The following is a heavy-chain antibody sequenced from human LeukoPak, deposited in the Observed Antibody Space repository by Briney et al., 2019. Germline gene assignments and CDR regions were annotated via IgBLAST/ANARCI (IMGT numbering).Heavy chain of an antibody. CDR3: ARNYLYYDFWSGYYTGYYFDY. J-gene: IGHJ4*02. CDR1: GGSISSYY. CDR2: IYYSGST. D-gene: IGHD3-3*01. Sequence: PSETLSLTCTVSGGSISSYYWSWIRQPPGRGLEWIGYIYYSGSTNYNPSLKSRVTISVDTSKNHFSLKLSSVTAADTAVYYCARNYLYYDFWSGYYTGYYFDYWGQGTLVTVSS. V-gene: IGHV4-59*01.